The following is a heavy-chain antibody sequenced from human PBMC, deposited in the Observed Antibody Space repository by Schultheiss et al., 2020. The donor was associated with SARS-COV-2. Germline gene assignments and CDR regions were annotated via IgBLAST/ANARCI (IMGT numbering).Heavy chain of an antibody. CDR2: INHSGST. V-gene: IGHV4-34*01. J-gene: IGHJ4*02. D-gene: IGHD2-21*01. CDR3: ARATKAMVIEGFDY. Sequence: SETLSFTCTVSGGSISSYYWSWIRQPPGKGLEWIGEINHSGSTNYNPSIKSRVTISVDTSKNQFSLKLSSVTAADTAVYYCARATKAMVIEGFDYWGQGTLVTVSS. CDR1: GGSISSYY.